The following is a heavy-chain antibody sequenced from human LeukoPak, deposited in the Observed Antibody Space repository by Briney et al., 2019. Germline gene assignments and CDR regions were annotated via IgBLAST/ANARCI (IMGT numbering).Heavy chain of an antibody. D-gene: IGHD3-22*01. V-gene: IGHV1-69*05. CDR2: IIPIFGTA. Sequence: SVKVSCKASGGTFSSYAISWVRQAPGQGLEWMGRIIPIFGTANYAQKSQGRVTITTDESTSTAYMELSSLRSEDTAVYYCARVSGYYYDSSGYYYAHWGQGTLVTVSS. CDR1: GGTFSSYA. J-gene: IGHJ4*02. CDR3: ARVSGYYYDSSGYYYAH.